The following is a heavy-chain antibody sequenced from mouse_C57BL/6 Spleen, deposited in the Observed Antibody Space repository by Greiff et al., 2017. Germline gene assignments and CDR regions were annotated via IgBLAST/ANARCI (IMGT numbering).Heavy chain of an antibody. J-gene: IGHJ4*01. CDR2: IYPGSGNT. CDR3: ASSSGRYYYAMDY. Sequence: QVQLQQSGPELVKPGASVKISCKASGYSFTSYYIHWVKQRPGQGLEWIGWIYPGSGNTKYNEKFKGKATLTADTSSSTAYMQLSSLTSEDSAVYYCASSSGRYYYAMDYWGQGTSVTVSS. V-gene: IGHV1-66*01. D-gene: IGHD3-2*02. CDR1: GYSFTSYY.